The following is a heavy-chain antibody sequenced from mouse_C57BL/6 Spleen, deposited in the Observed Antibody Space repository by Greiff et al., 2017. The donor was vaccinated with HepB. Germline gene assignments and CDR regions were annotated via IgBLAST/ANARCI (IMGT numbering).Heavy chain of an antibody. J-gene: IGHJ2*01. Sequence: QVQLQQPGAELVKPGASVKLSCKASGYTFTSYWMQWVKQRPGQGLEWIGEIDPSDSYTNYNQKFKGKATLTVDTSSSTAYMKLSSLTSEDSAVYYCASRGLGQAYWGQGTTLTVSS. CDR2: IDPSDSYT. CDR1: GYTFTSYW. V-gene: IGHV1-50*01. D-gene: IGHD3-3*01. CDR3: ASRGLGQAY.